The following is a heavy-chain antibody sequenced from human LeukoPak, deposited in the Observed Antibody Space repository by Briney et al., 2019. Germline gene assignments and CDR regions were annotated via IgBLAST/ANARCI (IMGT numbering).Heavy chain of an antibody. J-gene: IGHJ3*01. CDR2: IYYSGST. CDR1: GGSISSYY. CDR3: ARGYEPGAFDV. Sequence: SETLSLTCTVSGGSISSYYWSWIRQPPGKGLEWIGYIYYSGSTNYNPSLKSRVTISVDTSKNQFSLKLSSVTAADTAVYYCARGYEPGAFDVWGQGTMVTVSS. V-gene: IGHV4-59*01. D-gene: IGHD1-1*01.